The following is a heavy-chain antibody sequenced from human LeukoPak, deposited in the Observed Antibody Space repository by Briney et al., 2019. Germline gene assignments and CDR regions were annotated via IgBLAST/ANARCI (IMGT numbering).Heavy chain of an antibody. CDR1: GGTFSSYA. Sequence: SVKVSRKASGGTFSSYAISWVRQAPGQGLEWMGGIIPIFGTANYAQKFQGRVTITADESTSTAYMELSSLRSEDTAVYYCAGGYCSSTSCYSRHFDPWGQGTLVTVSS. CDR3: AGGYCSSTSCYSRHFDP. J-gene: IGHJ5*02. D-gene: IGHD2-2*02. CDR2: IIPIFGTA. V-gene: IGHV1-69*13.